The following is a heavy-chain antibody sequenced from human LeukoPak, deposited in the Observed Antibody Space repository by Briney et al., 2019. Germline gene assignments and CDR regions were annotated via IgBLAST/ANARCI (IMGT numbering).Heavy chain of an antibody. CDR1: GFTFSSYA. Sequence: GGSLRLTCAASGFTFSSYAMSWVRQAPGKGLEWVSAISGSGGSTYYADSVKGRFTISRDNSKNTLYLQMNSLRAEDTAVYYCAKSMASITMIVGPSVYWGQGTLVTVSS. CDR3: AKSMASITMIVGPSVY. J-gene: IGHJ4*02. CDR2: ISGSGGST. V-gene: IGHV3-23*01. D-gene: IGHD3-22*01.